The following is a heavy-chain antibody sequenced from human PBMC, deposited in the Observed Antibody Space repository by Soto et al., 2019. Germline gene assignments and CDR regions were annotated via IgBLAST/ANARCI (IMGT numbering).Heavy chain of an antibody. J-gene: IGHJ4*02. CDR3: TRHYYDSSGYYSGISN. Sequence: ASVKVSCKVSGYTLTELSMHWVRQAPGKGLEWMGGFDPEDGETIYAQKFQGRVTMTEDTSTDTAYMELSSLRSEDTAVYYCTRHYYDSSGYYSGISNWGQGTLVTVSS. CDR1: GYTLTELS. CDR2: FDPEDGET. V-gene: IGHV1-24*01. D-gene: IGHD3-22*01.